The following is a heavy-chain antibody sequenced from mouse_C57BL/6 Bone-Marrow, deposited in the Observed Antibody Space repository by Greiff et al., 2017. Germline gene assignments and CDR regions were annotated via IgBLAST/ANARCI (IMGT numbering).Heavy chain of an antibody. D-gene: IGHD2-4*01. V-gene: IGHV1-64*01. Sequence: QVQLQQPGAELVKPGASVKLSCKASGYTFTSYWMHWVKQRPGQGLEWIGMIHPTSGSTNYNEKFKSKDTLTVDKSSSTAYMQLSSLTSEDSAVYYGARENDYPLFAYWGQGTLVTVSA. CDR1: GYTFTSYW. CDR3: ARENDYPLFAY. CDR2: IHPTSGST. J-gene: IGHJ3*01.